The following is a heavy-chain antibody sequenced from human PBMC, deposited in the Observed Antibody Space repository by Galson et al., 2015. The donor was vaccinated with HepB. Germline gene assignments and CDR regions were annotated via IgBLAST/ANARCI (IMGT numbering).Heavy chain of an antibody. Sequence: SVKVSCKASGGTFSSYTISWVRQAPGQGLEWMGRIIPILGIANYAQKFQGRVTITADKSTSTAYMELSSLRSEDTAVYYCARDSGGYSDYYYYGMDVWGQGTTVTVSS. CDR3: ARDSGGYSDYYYYGMDV. D-gene: IGHD3-22*01. CDR1: GGTFSSYT. J-gene: IGHJ6*02. V-gene: IGHV1-69*04. CDR2: IIPILGIA.